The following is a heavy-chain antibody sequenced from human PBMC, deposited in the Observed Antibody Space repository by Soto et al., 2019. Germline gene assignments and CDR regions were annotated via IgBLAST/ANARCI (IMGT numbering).Heavy chain of an antibody. CDR1: GFTFSSYS. V-gene: IGHV3-21*04. CDR3: ARSRTYCSGGSCYSGNWFDP. J-gene: IGHJ5*02. CDR2: ISSSSSYI. D-gene: IGHD2-15*01. Sequence: GGSLRLSCAASGFTFSSYSMNWVRQAPGKGLEWVSSISSSSSYIYYADSVKGRFTISRDNAKNSLYLQMNSLRAEDTAVYYCARSRTYCSGGSCYSGNWFDPWGQGTLVTVSS.